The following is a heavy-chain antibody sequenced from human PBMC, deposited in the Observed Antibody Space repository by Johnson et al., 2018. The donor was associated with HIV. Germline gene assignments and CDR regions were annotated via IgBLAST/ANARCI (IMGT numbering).Heavy chain of an antibody. CDR3: ARDGGWTDAFDI. J-gene: IGHJ3*02. V-gene: IGHV3-66*01. CDR2: IYSGGST. Sequence: EVQLVESGGGLVQPGGSLRLSCAASGFTFSTNYMSWVRQAPGKGLEWVSVIYSGGSTYYAASVKDRFTISRDNSNNTLYLQMNSLRAEDTAVYYCARDGGWTDAFDIWGQGTMVTVSS. D-gene: IGHD6-19*01. CDR1: GFTFSTNY.